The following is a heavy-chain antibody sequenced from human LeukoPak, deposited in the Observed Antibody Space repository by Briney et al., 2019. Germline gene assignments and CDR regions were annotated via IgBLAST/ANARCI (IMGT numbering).Heavy chain of an antibody. J-gene: IGHJ4*02. Sequence: SQTLSLTCTVSGGSISSGGYYWSWIRQHPGKGLEWIGYIYYSGSTYYNPSLKSRVTISVDTSKNQFSLELSSVTAADTAVYYCARYNSRLPDYWGQGTLVTVSS. CDR3: ARYNSRLPDY. CDR2: IYYSGST. CDR1: GGSISSGGYY. D-gene: IGHD1-1*01. V-gene: IGHV4-31*03.